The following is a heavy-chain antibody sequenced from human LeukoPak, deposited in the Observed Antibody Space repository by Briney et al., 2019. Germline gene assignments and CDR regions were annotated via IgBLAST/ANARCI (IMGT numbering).Heavy chain of an antibody. CDR3: ARDKRFLNYCGSGSYGLTRGWFDP. CDR2: IYTSGST. Sequence: KPSETLSLTCTVSGGSISSYYWSWIRQPPGKGLEWIGRIYTSGSTNYNPSLKSRVTMSVDTSKNKFSLKLSSVTAADTAVYYCARDKRFLNYCGSGSYGLTRGWFDPWGQGTLVTVSS. J-gene: IGHJ5*02. D-gene: IGHD3-10*01. CDR1: GGSISSYY. V-gene: IGHV4-4*07.